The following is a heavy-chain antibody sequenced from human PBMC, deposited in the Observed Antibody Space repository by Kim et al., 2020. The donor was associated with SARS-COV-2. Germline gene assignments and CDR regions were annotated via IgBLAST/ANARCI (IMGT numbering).Heavy chain of an antibody. D-gene: IGHD3-3*01. V-gene: IGHV1-2*06. CDR1: GYTFTGYY. J-gene: IGHJ5*02. CDR3: ARDREKITIFGVVFNWFDP. CDR2: INPNSGGT. Sequence: ASVKVSCKASGYTFTGYYMHWVRQAPGQGLEWMGRINPNSGGTNYAQKFQGRVTMTRDTSISTAYMELSRLRSDDTAVYYCARDREKITIFGVVFNWFDPWGQGTLVTVSS.